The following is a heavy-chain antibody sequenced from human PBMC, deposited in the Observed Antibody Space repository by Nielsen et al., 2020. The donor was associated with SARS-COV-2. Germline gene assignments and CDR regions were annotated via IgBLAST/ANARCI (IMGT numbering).Heavy chain of an antibody. J-gene: IGHJ3*02. Sequence: SETLSLTCAVSGGSISSGGYSWRWIRQPPGKGLEWIGYIYHSGRTYYNPSLKSRVPISVDRSKNQFSLKLSSVTAADTAVYYCARGGRITFGGADDAFDIWGQGTRVTVSS. CDR1: GGSISSGGYS. V-gene: IGHV4-30-2*01. CDR3: ARGGRITFGGADDAFDI. D-gene: IGHD3-16*01. CDR2: IYHSGRT.